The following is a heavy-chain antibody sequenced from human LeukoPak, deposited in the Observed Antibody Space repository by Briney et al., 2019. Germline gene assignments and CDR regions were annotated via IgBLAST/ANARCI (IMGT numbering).Heavy chain of an antibody. CDR1: GFNFGVFG. CDR3: ARGHYGMDV. V-gene: IGHV3-33*03. CDR2: IGHAGNSI. Sequence: GGSLRLSCVTSGFNFGVFGMHWIRQAPGKGLEWVAVIGHAGNSIYYGDSVKGRFTISRDNAKNSLYLQMNSLRAEDTAVYYCARGHYGMDVWGQGPTVTVSS. J-gene: IGHJ6*02. D-gene: IGHD3-16*01.